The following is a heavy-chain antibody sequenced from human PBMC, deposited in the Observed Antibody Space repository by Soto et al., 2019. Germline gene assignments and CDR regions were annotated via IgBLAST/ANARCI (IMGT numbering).Heavy chain of an antibody. Sequence: PGESLKISCKGSGYSFTSHWIGWVRQMPGKGLEWMGIIYPGDSDTRYSPSFQGQVTISADKSISTAYLQWSSLKASDTAMYYCARQGIGQYTSGWYRPYGMDVWGQGTTVTVSS. CDR2: IYPGDSDT. CDR3: ARQGIGQYTSGWYRPYGMDV. V-gene: IGHV5-51*01. D-gene: IGHD6-19*01. CDR1: GYSFTSHW. J-gene: IGHJ6*02.